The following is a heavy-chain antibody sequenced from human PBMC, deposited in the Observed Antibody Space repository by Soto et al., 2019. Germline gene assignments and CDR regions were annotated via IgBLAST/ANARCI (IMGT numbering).Heavy chain of an antibody. CDR1: GGSISSGGYY. CDR3: ARGEQWLVLGTIYYYYGMDV. CDR2: IYHSGYT. D-gene: IGHD6-19*01. Sequence: SETLSLTCTVSGGSISSGGYYWTWIRQHPGKGLEWIAYIYHSGYTFYNPSLKSRVTMSVDTSKNQFSLKLSSVTAADTAVYYCARGEQWLVLGTIYYYYGMDVWGQGTTVTVSS. V-gene: IGHV4-31*03. J-gene: IGHJ6*02.